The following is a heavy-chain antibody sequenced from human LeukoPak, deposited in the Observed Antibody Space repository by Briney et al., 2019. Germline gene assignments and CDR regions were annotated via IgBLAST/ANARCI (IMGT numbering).Heavy chain of an antibody. CDR1: GGSFSGYY. CDR2: INHSGST. CDR3: ASTPVESGGSFDY. Sequence: SETLSLTCAVYGGSFSGYYWSWIRQPPGKGLEWIGEINHSGSTNYDPSLKSRVTISVDTSKNQFSLKLSSVTAADTAVYYCASTPVESGGSFDYWGQGTLVTASS. J-gene: IGHJ4*02. D-gene: IGHD1-26*01. V-gene: IGHV4-34*01.